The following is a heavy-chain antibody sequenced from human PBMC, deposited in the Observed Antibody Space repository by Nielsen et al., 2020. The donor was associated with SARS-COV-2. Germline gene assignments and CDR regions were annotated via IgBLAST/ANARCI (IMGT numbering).Heavy chain of an antibody. J-gene: IGHJ4*02. D-gene: IGHD3-10*01. CDR3: AKSYDPIRGDY. CDR2: IWYDGSNK. Sequence: GESLKISCRASGLIFGTYGMHWVRQAPGKGLEWVAGIWYDGSNKYYADSVKGRFTISRDNSKNTLYLQMNSLRAEDTAVYYCAKSYDPIRGDYWGQGTLVTVSS. CDR1: GLIFGTYG. V-gene: IGHV3-30*02.